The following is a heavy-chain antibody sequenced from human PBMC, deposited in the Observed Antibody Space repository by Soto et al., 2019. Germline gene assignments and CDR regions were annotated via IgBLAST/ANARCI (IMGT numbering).Heavy chain of an antibody. CDR3: ARCQEGGSCEALDI. D-gene: IGHD2-15*01. Sequence: QVQLQESGPGLVKPSETLSLTCTVSGGSISSYYWSWIRQPPGKGLEWIGYIYYSGSTNYNPSLKSRFTISVDTSKTQFSLKLSSVTAADTAVYYCARCQEGGSCEALDIWGQGTMVTVSS. V-gene: IGHV4-59*01. J-gene: IGHJ3*02. CDR2: IYYSGST. CDR1: GGSISSYY.